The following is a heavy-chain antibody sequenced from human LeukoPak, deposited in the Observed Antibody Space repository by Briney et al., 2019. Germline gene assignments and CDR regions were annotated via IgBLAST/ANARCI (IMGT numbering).Heavy chain of an antibody. CDR1: GFTFSSYE. Sequence: GGSLRLSCAASGFTFSSYEMNWVRQAPGEGLEWVSYISSSGSTIYYADSVKGRFTISRDNAKNSLYLQMNSLRAEDTAVYYCACSHYDILTGFGFDYWGQGTLVTVSS. D-gene: IGHD3-9*01. CDR2: ISSSGSTI. J-gene: IGHJ4*02. V-gene: IGHV3-48*03. CDR3: ACSHYDILTGFGFDY.